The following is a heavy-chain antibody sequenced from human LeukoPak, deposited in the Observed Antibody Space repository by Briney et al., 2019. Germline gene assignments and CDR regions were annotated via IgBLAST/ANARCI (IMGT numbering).Heavy chain of an antibody. CDR3: ARQGVAGDDAFDI. D-gene: IGHD6-19*01. Sequence: SETLSLTCAVYGGSFSGYYWSWIRQPPGKGLEWIGEINHSGSTNYNPSLKSRVTISVDTSKNQFSLKLSSVTAADTAVYYCARQGVAGDDAFDIWGQGTMVTVSS. CDR2: INHSGST. J-gene: IGHJ3*02. V-gene: IGHV4-34*01. CDR1: GGSFSGYY.